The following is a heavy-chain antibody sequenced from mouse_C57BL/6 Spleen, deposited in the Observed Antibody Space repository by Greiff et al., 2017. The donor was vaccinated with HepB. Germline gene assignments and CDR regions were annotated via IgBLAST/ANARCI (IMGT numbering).Heavy chain of an antibody. D-gene: IGHD1-1*01. Sequence: EVHLVESGGGLVKPGGSLKLSCAASGFTFSDYGMHWVRQAPEKGLEWVAYISSGSSTIYYADTVKGRFTISRDNAKNTLFLQMTSLRSEDTAMYYCASSTVVEGDYWGQGTTLTVSS. V-gene: IGHV5-17*01. CDR3: ASSTVVEGDY. CDR1: GFTFSDYG. CDR2: ISSGSSTI. J-gene: IGHJ2*01.